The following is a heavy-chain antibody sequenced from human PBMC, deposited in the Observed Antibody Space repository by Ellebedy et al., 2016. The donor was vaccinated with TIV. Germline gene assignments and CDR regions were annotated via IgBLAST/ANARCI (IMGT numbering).Heavy chain of an antibody. Sequence: GESLKISCAASGFTFSRHWMSWVRLRPGKGLEWVANINQDGGEKNYVDSVRGRFTISRDNAKNSVHLQMNSLRTEDTAVYYCARLAGGTCQCAFDIWGQGTMVTVSS. D-gene: IGHD2-15*01. CDR2: INQDGGEK. CDR3: ARLAGGTCQCAFDI. J-gene: IGHJ3*02. V-gene: IGHV3-7*01. CDR1: GFTFSRHW.